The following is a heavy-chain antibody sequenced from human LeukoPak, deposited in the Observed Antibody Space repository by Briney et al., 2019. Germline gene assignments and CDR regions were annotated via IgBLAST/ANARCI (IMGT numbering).Heavy chain of an antibody. J-gene: IGHJ4*02. CDR3: ARHDSSGWYYFDY. CDR1: GGSISSSSYY. CDR2: IYYSGST. V-gene: IGHV4-39*01. Sequence: SETLTPTCTVSGGSISSSSYYWGWIRQPPGKGLEWIGSIYYSGSTYYNPSLKSRVTISVDTSKNQFSLKLSSVTAADTVVYYCARHDSSGWYYFDYWGEGALLTVSS. D-gene: IGHD6-19*01.